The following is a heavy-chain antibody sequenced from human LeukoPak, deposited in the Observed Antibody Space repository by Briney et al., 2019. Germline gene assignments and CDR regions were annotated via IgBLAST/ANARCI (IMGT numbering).Heavy chain of an antibody. D-gene: IGHD5-24*01. CDR3: AHSPSDSYKNGGRWYFDL. J-gene: IGHJ2*01. CDR2: IYWDGDQ. V-gene: IGHV2-5*02. CDR1: GLSLTTGGVG. Sequence: SGPTLVKPTHTLTLTCTFSGLSLTTGGVGVGWIRQPPGKGLEWLALIYWDGDQRYSPSLKDRLTVTKDTSKNQVFLYMANMDPVDTATYFCAHSPSDSYKNGGRWYFDLWGRGTLVIVSS.